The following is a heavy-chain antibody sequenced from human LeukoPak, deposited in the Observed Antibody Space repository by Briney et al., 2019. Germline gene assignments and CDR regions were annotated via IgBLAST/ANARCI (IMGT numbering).Heavy chain of an antibody. D-gene: IGHD1-14*01. Sequence: PGGSLRLSCAASGFTFTSYAVSWVRQAPGEGLEWVSAISAGGGTTYYLDSVKGRFTTSRDKSTSTLYLQMNSLRVEDTALYYCAKDRDGGSTTRPKGFDYWGQGTPVTVSS. CDR1: GFTFTSYA. J-gene: IGHJ4*02. CDR3: AKDRDGGSTTRPKGFDY. CDR2: ISAGGGTT. V-gene: IGHV3-23*01.